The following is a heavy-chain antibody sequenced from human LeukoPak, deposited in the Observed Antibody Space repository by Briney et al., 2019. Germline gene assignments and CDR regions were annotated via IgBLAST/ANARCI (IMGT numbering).Heavy chain of an antibody. CDR3: ARDLRSSGYYAFDY. CDR1: GFTFSSYT. J-gene: IGHJ4*02. V-gene: IGHV3-21*01. CDR2: ISSSSSYI. D-gene: IGHD3-22*01. Sequence: KPGGSLRLSCAASGFTFSSYTMHWVRQAPGKGLEWVSSISSSSSYIYYADSVKGRFTTSRDNAKNSLYLQMNSLRAEDTAVYYCARDLRSSGYYAFDYWGQGTLVTVSS.